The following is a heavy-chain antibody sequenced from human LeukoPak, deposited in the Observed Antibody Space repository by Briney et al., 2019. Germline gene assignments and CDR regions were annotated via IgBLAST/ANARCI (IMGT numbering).Heavy chain of an antibody. Sequence: GGSQRLSCAASGFTFSSYSMNWVRQAPGKGLEWVSSISSSSTYIYYADSVQGRLTISRDNAKNSLYLQMNSLRADDTAVYYCARADYDSSGTFDYWGQGTLVTVSS. J-gene: IGHJ4*02. V-gene: IGHV3-21*01. CDR2: ISSSSTYI. D-gene: IGHD3-22*01. CDR3: ARADYDSSGTFDY. CDR1: GFTFSSYS.